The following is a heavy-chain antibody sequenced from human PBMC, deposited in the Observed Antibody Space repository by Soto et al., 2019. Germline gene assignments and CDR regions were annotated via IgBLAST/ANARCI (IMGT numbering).Heavy chain of an antibody. CDR2: ISQSGSA. D-gene: IGHD1-1*01. CDR1: GGAISSGGYS. J-gene: IGHJ4*02. V-gene: IGHV4-30-2*01. CDR3: ARDRNGIGGIDF. Sequence: SETLSLTFVVSGGAISSGGYSWTCIRQPPGRGLEWMGYISQSGSADYNPSLKSRVTISVDTSKNQFSLRLSSVTAADTAVYYCARDRNGIGGIDFWGQGILVTVYS.